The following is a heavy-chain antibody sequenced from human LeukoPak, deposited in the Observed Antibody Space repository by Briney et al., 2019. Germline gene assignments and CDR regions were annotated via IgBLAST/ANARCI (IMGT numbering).Heavy chain of an antibody. CDR3: ARLSDSSGYGASDI. CDR1: GFSVSDTY. J-gene: IGHJ3*02. D-gene: IGHD3-22*01. CDR2: IYSGGNT. V-gene: IGHV3-66*01. Sequence: GGSLRLSCAASGFSVSDTYMGWVRQAPGKGLEWASVIYSGGNTYYPDSVKGRSTISRDNSKNTLLLEMNSPRAEDTAVYYCARLSDSSGYGASDIWGQGTMVTVSS.